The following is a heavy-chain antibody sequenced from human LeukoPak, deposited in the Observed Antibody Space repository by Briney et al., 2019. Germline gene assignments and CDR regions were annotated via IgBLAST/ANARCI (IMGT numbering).Heavy chain of an antibody. J-gene: IGHJ4*02. CDR2: IYTSGST. Sequence: PSETLSLTCAVYGGSFSGYYWSWIRQPPGKGLEWIGRIYTSGSTNYNPSLKSRVTMSVDTSKNQFSLKLSSVTAADTAVYYCARGDYGDNGDYWGQGTLVTVSS. CDR1: GGSFSGYY. V-gene: IGHV4-59*10. CDR3: ARGDYGDNGDY. D-gene: IGHD4-17*01.